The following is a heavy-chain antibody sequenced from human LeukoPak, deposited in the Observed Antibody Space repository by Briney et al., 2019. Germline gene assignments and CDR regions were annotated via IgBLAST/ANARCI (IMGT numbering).Heavy chain of an antibody. Sequence: SETLSLTCTVSGGSISSGGYYWSWIRQPAGKGLEWIGRIYMSGSTNYNSSLKSRVNMSVDTSKNQFSLNLSSVTAADTAVYYCAREAGSSWSRGLDIWGQGTVVTVSS. CDR1: GGSISSGGYY. CDR3: AREAGSSWSRGLDI. V-gene: IGHV4-61*02. J-gene: IGHJ3*02. D-gene: IGHD6-13*01. CDR2: IYMSGST.